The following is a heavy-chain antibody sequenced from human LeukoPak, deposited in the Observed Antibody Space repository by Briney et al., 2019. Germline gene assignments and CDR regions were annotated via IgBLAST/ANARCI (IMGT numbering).Heavy chain of an antibody. CDR1: GDSIISSSYY. V-gene: IGHV4-39*07. J-gene: IGHJ3*02. D-gene: IGHD3-22*01. CDR3: ARAQPPSGRALIVVVPRFDI. Sequence: SETLSLTCTVSGDSIISSSYYWGWIRQPPGRGLGWNGGIYYTGSTYYNPSLRSRVTMSVDTSRNQFSLKLSSVTAADTAVYYCARAQPPSGRALIVVVPRFDIWGQGTMVTVSS. CDR2: IYYTGST.